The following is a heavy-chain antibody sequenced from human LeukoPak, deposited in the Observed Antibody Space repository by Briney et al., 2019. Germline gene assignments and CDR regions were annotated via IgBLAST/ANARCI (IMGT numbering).Heavy chain of an antibody. V-gene: IGHV3-23*01. CDR3: AREKYGDSRFDYYYYMDV. J-gene: IGHJ6*03. D-gene: IGHD4-17*01. Sequence: PGGTLRLSCVASGFTFSNYGMNWVRQAPGKGLEWVSGIVGSGVTTYYADSVKGHFTISRDNSKNTLYLHMNGLRVEDTAIYYCAREKYGDSRFDYYYYMDVWGKGTTVTVSS. CDR2: IVGSGVTT. CDR1: GFTFSNYG.